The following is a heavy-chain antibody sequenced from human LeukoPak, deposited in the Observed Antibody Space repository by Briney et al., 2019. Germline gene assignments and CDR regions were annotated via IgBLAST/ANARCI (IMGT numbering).Heavy chain of an antibody. D-gene: IGHD2-21*02. CDR2: INPDGRDT. V-gene: IGHV3-7*01. J-gene: IGHJ1*01. Sequence: GGSLRLSCAASGFTFSRYSVNWVRQAPGKGLEWVAHINPDGRDTYYVDSVKGRFTISRDNAQNSMYLQMNSLRVEDTAVYYCTSWGDTTAEYFQRWGQGTLVTVSS. CDR1: GFTFSRYS. CDR3: TSWGDTTAEYFQR.